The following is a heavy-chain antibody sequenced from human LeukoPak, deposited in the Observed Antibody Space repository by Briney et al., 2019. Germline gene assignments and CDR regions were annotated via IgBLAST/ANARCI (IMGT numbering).Heavy chain of an antibody. CDR1: GFTVSNNF. CDR2: IYSGGTT. Sequence: PGGSLRLSCAASGFTVSNNFMSWVRQAPGKGLEWVSLIYSGGTTHYPDSVKGRFTISRDNSKNILYLQMDSLRAEDTAVYYCARNTDYYGSGTYGYFDRWGRGTLVTVSP. D-gene: IGHD3-10*01. J-gene: IGHJ2*01. V-gene: IGHV3-53*01. CDR3: ARNTDYYGSGTYGYFDR.